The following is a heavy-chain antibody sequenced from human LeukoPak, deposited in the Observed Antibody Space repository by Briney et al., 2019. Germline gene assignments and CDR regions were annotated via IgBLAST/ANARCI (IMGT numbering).Heavy chain of an antibody. J-gene: IGHJ4*02. CDR2: IYHVGTT. CDR3: ARDRVETEWHYHPMFDY. Sequence: PGGSLRLSCAASGLTVSSNYMTWVRQAPEKGLEWVSVIYHVGTTYYADSVKGRFTISRDNSKNTVYLQMNSLRAEDTAVYYCARDRVETEWHYHPMFDYWGQGILVTVSS. V-gene: IGHV3-66*01. CDR1: GLTVSSNY. D-gene: IGHD2-21*02.